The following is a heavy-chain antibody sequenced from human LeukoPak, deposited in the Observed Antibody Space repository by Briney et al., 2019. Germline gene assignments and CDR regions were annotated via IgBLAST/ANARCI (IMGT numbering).Heavy chain of an antibody. D-gene: IGHD6-13*01. CDR1: GFTFSNYG. J-gene: IGHJ4*02. Sequence: GGTLRLSCAASGFTFSNYGMSWVRQAPGKGLEWVSTISVSGGSTYYADSVKGRFTISRDNSKNTLYLQMNSLRAEDTAVYYCAKDDSSNPWSWGQGTLVTVSS. CDR3: AKDDSSNPWS. CDR2: ISVSGGST. V-gene: IGHV3-23*01.